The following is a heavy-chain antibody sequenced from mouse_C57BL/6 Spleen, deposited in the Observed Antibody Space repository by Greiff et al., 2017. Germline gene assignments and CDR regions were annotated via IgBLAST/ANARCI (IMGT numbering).Heavy chain of an antibody. D-gene: IGHD1-1*01. V-gene: IGHV1-26*01. CDR3: ARGGDLYYYGSSHYLDY. CDR1: GYTFTDYY. CDR2: INPNNGGT. Sequence: EVQLQQSGPALVKPGASVKISCKASGYTFTDYYMNWVKQSHGKSLEWIGDINPNNGGTSYNQQFKGKATLTVDKSSSTAYMELRSLTSEDSAVYYCARGGDLYYYGSSHYLDYWGQGTTLTVSS. J-gene: IGHJ2*01.